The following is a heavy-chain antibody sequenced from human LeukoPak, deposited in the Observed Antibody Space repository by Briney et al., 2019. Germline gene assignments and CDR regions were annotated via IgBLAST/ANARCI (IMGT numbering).Heavy chain of an antibody. CDR2: ISSNGGST. D-gene: IGHD5-18*01. J-gene: IGHJ4*02. Sequence: GGSLRLSCAASGFTFSSYGMHWVRQAPGKGLEYVSAISSNGGSTYYANSVKGRFTISRDNSKNTLYLQMGSLRAEGMAVYYCARVRGYSYGSSDYWGQGTLVTVSS. CDR1: GFTFSSYG. CDR3: ARVRGYSYGSSDY. V-gene: IGHV3-64*01.